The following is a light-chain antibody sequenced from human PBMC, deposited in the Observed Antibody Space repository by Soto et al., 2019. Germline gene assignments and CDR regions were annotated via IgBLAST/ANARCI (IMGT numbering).Light chain of an antibody. V-gene: IGKV1-39*01. Sequence: DIQMTQSPSSLSASVGDRVTITCRAIQGISRSLNWYQQKPGKAPKLLIYDASTLQSGVPSRFSGSGSGTDFTLTISSLQPEDFATYSCQQSYNTPLTFGQGTKIEIK. CDR3: QQSYNTPLT. J-gene: IGKJ1*01. CDR1: QGISRS. CDR2: DAS.